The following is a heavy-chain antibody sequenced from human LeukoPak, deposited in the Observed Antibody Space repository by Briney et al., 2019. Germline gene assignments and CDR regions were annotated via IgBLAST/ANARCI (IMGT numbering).Heavy chain of an antibody. V-gene: IGHV3-30*04. CDR3: ARERIAATGTGWFDP. D-gene: IGHD6-13*01. Sequence: GRSLRLSCAASGFTFSSYALHWVRQAPGKGLEWLAVISFDGSNKYYADSVKGRFTISRDNSKNTLYLQTNSLRPEDTAVYYCARERIAATGTGWFDPWGQGTLVTVSS. J-gene: IGHJ5*02. CDR1: GFTFSSYA. CDR2: ISFDGSNK.